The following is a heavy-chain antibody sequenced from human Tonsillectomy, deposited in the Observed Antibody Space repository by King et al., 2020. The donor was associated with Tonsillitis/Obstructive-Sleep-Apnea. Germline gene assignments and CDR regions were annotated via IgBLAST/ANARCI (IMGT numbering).Heavy chain of an antibody. D-gene: IGHD2-15*01. J-gene: IGHJ4*02. CDR3: ARDEVVAAKHFDY. CDR2: INHSGST. V-gene: IGHV4-34*01. CDR1: GGSFSGYY. Sequence: VQLQQWGAGLLKPSETLSLTCAVYGGSFSGYYWSWIRQPPGKGLEWIGEINHSGSTNYNPSLKSRVTISVDTSKNQFSLKLSSVTAADTAVYYCARDEVVAAKHFDYWGQGTLVTVSS.